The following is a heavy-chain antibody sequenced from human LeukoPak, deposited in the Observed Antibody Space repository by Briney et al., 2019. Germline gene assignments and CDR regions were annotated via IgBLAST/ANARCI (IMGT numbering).Heavy chain of an antibody. CDR2: ISAYNGDT. Sequence: GASVKVSCKASGYTFTSYGISWGRQAPGQGREWMGWISAYNGDTNYAQKLQGRVTMTTDTSTSTAYMELRSLRSDDTAVYYCARSGLYSSSWYGWFDPWGQGTLVTVSS. CDR1: GYTFTSYG. V-gene: IGHV1-18*04. D-gene: IGHD6-13*01. CDR3: ARSGLYSSSWYGWFDP. J-gene: IGHJ5*02.